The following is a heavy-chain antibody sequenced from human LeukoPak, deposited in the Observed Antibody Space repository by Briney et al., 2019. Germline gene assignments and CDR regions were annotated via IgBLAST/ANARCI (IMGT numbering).Heavy chain of an antibody. CDR1: GGSISSYY. CDR2: IYYSGST. D-gene: IGHD1-26*01. Sequence: SETLPLTCTVSGGSISSYYWSWIRQPPGKGLEWIGYIYYSGSTNYNPSLKSRVTISVDTSKNQFSLKLSSVTAADTAVYYCARRSSIMGSYLYYFDYWGQGTLVTVSS. CDR3: ARRSSIMGSYLYYFDY. V-gene: IGHV4-59*01. J-gene: IGHJ4*02.